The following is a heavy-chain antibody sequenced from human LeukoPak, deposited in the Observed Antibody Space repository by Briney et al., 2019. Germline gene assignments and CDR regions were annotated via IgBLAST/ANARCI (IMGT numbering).Heavy chain of an antibody. CDR2: IYYRGST. Sequence: SETLSLTCTVSGGSISSDYWSWIRQPPGKGLEWIGYIYYRGSTNYNPSLKSRVTITVDTSKNQFSLKLSSVTAADTAVYYCARLSGYSSGHYYSDYWGQGTLVTVSS. V-gene: IGHV4-59*01. D-gene: IGHD3-22*01. J-gene: IGHJ4*02. CDR3: ARLSGYSSGHYYSDY. CDR1: GGSISSDY.